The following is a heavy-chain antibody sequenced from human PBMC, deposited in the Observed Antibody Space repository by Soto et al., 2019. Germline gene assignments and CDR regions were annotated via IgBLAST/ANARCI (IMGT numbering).Heavy chain of an antibody. Sequence: ASVKVSCKASGYRFTNYYIHWVRQAPGQGLEWMGRMNLDTGGTTYAQKSQGRVTMTRDTSINTAYMEVTNLKSDDTAIYYCARDGRFALPGYSLAFDLCGQGIQVTVSS. V-gene: IGHV1-2*06. CDR1: GYRFTNYY. D-gene: IGHD5-12*01. J-gene: IGHJ4*02. CDR3: ARDGRFALPGYSLAFDL. CDR2: MNLDTGGT.